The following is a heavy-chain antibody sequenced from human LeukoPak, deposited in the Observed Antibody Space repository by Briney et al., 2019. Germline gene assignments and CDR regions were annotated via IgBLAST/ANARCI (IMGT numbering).Heavy chain of an antibody. Sequence: MASETLSLTCTVSGGSISSYYWSWIRQPAGKGLEWIGRIYTSGSTNYNPSLKSRVTMSVDTSKNQFSLKLSSVTAADTAVYYCARDWGSYYSDYYYYYGMDVWGQGTTVTVSS. CDR1: GGSISSYY. CDR2: IYTSGST. CDR3: ARDWGSYYSDYYYYYGMDV. V-gene: IGHV4-4*07. D-gene: IGHD1-26*01. J-gene: IGHJ6*02.